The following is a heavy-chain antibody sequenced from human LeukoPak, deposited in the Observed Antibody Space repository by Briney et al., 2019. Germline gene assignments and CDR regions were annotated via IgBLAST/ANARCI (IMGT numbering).Heavy chain of an antibody. V-gene: IGHV1-18*01. J-gene: IGHJ4*02. CDR1: GYTFTTYG. D-gene: IGHD3-16*02. Sequence: ASVKVSCKASGYTFTTYGISWVRQAPGQGLEWMGWISAYNGNTNYAQKLQGRVTMTTDTSTSTAYMELRSLTSDDTTVYYYATEMWNYDYVWWSYRGTHYFDYWGQGTLVTVSS. CDR3: ATEMWNYDYVWWSYRGTHYFDY. CDR2: ISAYNGNT.